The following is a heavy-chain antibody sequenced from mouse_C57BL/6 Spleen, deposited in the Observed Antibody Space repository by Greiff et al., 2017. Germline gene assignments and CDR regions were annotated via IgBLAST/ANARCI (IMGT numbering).Heavy chain of an antibody. Sequence: QVQLKESGAELVMPGASVKLSCKASGYTFTSYWMHWVKQRPGQGLEWIGEIDPSASYTNYNQKFKGKATLTVDKSSSTAYMQLSSLTSEDSAVYYCARRTTVGDYAMDDWGQGTSVTVSS. CDR3: ARRTTVGDYAMDD. CDR2: IDPSASYT. V-gene: IGHV1-69*01. D-gene: IGHD1-1*01. CDR1: GYTFTSYW. J-gene: IGHJ4*01.